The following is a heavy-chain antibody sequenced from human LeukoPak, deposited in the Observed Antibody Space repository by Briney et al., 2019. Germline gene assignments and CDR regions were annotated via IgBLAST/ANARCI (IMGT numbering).Heavy chain of an antibody. CDR1: GGSFSGYY. D-gene: IGHD4-11*01. J-gene: IGHJ4*02. V-gene: IGHV4-34*01. Sequence: SETLSLTCAVYGGSFSGYYWSWIRQPPGKGLEWIGEINHSGSTNYNPSLKSRVTISVDTSKNQFSLKLSSVTAADTAVYYCARGNSNYGYFDYWGQGTLVTVSS. CDR2: INHSGST. CDR3: ARGNSNYGYFDY.